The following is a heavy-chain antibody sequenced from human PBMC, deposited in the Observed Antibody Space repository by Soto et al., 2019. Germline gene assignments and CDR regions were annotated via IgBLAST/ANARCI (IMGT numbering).Heavy chain of an antibody. CDR3: AKVGASYSGSYYFDY. J-gene: IGHJ4*02. D-gene: IGHD1-26*01. CDR2: ISGSGGST. Sequence: GESLKISCAASGFTFSSYAMSWVRQAPGKGLEWVSAISGSGGSTYYADSVKGRFTISRDNSKNTLYLQMNSLRAEDTAVYYCAKVGASYSGSYYFDYWGQGTLVTVSS. V-gene: IGHV3-23*01. CDR1: GFTFSSYA.